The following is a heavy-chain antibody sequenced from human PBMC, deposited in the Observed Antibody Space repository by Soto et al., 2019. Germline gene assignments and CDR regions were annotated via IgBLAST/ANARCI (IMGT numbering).Heavy chain of an antibody. CDR2: IYYSGST. J-gene: IGHJ3*01. Sequence: SKTLSLTCTVSRGSISSGDYYWSWIRQPPGKGLEWIGYIYYSGSTYYNPSLKSRVTISVDTSKNQFSLKLSSVTAADTAVYYCARVAWGYYYDSSGYAISAFHFSGTGTMLTVSS. CDR1: RGSISSGDYY. D-gene: IGHD3-22*01. V-gene: IGHV4-30-4*01. CDR3: ARVAWGYYYDSSGYAISAFHF.